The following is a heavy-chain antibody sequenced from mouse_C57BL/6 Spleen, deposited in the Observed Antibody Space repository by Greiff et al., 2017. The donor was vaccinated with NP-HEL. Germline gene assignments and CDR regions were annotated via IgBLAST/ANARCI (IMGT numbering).Heavy chain of an antibody. D-gene: IGHD1-1*01. CDR2: INPSSGYT. Sequence: VQLQQSGAELARPGASVKMSCKASGYTFTSYTMHWVKQRPGQGLEWIGYINPSSGYTKYKQKFKDKATLTADKSSSTAYMQLSSLTSEDSAVYYCARKGTTVVEYFDVWGTGTTVTVSS. CDR3: ARKGTTVVEYFDV. J-gene: IGHJ1*03. CDR1: GYTFTSYT. V-gene: IGHV1-4*01.